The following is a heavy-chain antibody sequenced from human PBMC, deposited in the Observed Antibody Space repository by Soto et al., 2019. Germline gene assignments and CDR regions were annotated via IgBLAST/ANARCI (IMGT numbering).Heavy chain of an antibody. Sequence: GGSLRLSCAASGFTFSSYAMSWVRQAPGKGLEWVSAISGSGGSTYYADSVKGRFTISRDNSKNTLYLQMNSLRAEDTAVYYCAKDSEVGGSSSPFDYWGQGTLVTVSS. CDR2: ISGSGGST. D-gene: IGHD6-6*01. J-gene: IGHJ4*02. CDR1: GFTFSSYA. CDR3: AKDSEVGGSSSPFDY. V-gene: IGHV3-23*01.